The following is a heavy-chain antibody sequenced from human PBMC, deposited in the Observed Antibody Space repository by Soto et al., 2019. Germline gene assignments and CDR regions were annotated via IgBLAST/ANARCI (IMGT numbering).Heavy chain of an antibody. CDR3: AKAHYSSSALNPTYFDY. D-gene: IGHD6-6*01. CDR1: GLTFSSYA. J-gene: IGHJ4*02. CDR2: ISGSGGST. V-gene: IGHV3-23*01. Sequence: GGSLRLSCAASGLTFSSYAMSWVRQAPGKGLEWVSAISGSGGSTYYADSVKGRFTISRDNSKNTLYLQMNSLRAEDTAVYYCAKAHYSSSALNPTYFDYWGQGTLVTVSS.